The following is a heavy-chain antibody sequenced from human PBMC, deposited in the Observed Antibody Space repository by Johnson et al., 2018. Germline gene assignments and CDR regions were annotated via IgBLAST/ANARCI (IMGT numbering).Heavy chain of an antibody. CDR3: ARRGDYDEGYFQH. Sequence: VQLVQSGGGLVQPGGSLRLSCAASGFTVSTNYMSWVRQAPGKGLELVSAIYSDGYTYYADSVKGRFAISRDNSKNTLYLQMNSLRGEDTAVYYCARRGDYDEGYFQHWGQGTLVIVSS. V-gene: IGHV3-66*01. CDR2: IYSDGYT. D-gene: IGHD4-17*01. J-gene: IGHJ1*01. CDR1: GFTVSTNY.